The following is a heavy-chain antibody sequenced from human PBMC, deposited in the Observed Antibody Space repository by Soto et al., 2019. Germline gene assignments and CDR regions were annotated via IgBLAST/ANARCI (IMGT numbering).Heavy chain of an antibody. V-gene: IGHV6-1*01. Sequence: SQTLSLTCVISGDSVSSNSAGWNWIRQSPSRGLEWLGRTFYRSKWYNDYAVSLKGRISINADTSKNQFSLQLNSVTPEDTAVYYCARDLLYAFDIWGQGTMVTVSS. J-gene: IGHJ3*02. CDR2: TFYRSKWYN. CDR1: GDSVSSNSAG. CDR3: ARDLLYAFDI. D-gene: IGHD3-10*01.